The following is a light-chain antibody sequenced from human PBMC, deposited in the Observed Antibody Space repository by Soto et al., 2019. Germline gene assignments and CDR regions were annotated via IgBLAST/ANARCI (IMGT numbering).Light chain of an antibody. V-gene: IGKV3-20*01. CDR1: QSVSSSY. J-gene: IGKJ5*01. CDR2: GAS. CDR3: QQYTGPPTT. Sequence: EIVLTQSPGTLSLSPGERATLSCRASQSVSSSYLAWYQQKAGQVPRLLIYGASSRATGIPDRFSGSGSGTDFTLTITRLEPEDSAVYFCQQYTGPPTTFGQGTRLEI.